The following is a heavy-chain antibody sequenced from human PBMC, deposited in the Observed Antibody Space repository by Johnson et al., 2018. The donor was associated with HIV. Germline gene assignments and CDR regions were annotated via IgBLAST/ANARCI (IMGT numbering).Heavy chain of an antibody. CDR2: IKSKTDGGTT. CDR3: TTDPWGSDAFDI. V-gene: IGHV3-15*01. CDR1: GFTFDDYA. Sequence: EVQLVESGGGLVQPGRSLRLSCAASGFTFDDYAMHWVRQAPGKGLEWVGRIKSKTDGGTTDYAAPVKGRFTISRDDSKNTLYLQMNSLKTEDTAVYYCTTDPWGSDAFDIWGQGTMVTVSS. J-gene: IGHJ3*02. D-gene: IGHD7-27*01.